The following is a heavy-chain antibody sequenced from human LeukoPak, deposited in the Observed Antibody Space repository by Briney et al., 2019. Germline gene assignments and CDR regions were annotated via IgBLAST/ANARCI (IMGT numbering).Heavy chain of an antibody. CDR1: GFTFSSYA. Sequence: GGSLRLSCAASGFTFSSYAMHWVRQAPGKGLEWVAFIRYDESNKYYTDSVKGRFTISRDDSRNTLYLQMNSLRVEDTAVYYCARDQGTTGSYFDYWGQGTLVTVSS. J-gene: IGHJ4*02. CDR3: ARDQGTTGSYFDY. D-gene: IGHD1-1*01. V-gene: IGHV3-30*02. CDR2: IRYDESNK.